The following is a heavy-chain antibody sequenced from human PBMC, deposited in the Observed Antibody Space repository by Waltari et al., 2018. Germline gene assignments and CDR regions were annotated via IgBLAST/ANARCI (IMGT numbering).Heavy chain of an antibody. J-gene: IGHJ6*02. Sequence: EVQLVESGGGSVQPGGSLRLSCAASGFLFILYWIHWGRQGPGEGLVCVSRINGDGSSTTYADSVQGRFTTTRDNAKNTLYLEMNSLRTEDTGVYYCAREENYDYAMDVCGQGTTVTVS. CDR1: GFLFILYW. V-gene: IGHV3-74*01. CDR3: AREENYDYAMDV. CDR2: INGDGSST.